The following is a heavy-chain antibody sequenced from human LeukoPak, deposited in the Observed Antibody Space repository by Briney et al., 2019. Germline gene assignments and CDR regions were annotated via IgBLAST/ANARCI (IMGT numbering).Heavy chain of an antibody. CDR1: GGSFSGYY. D-gene: IGHD3-3*01. J-gene: IGHJ5*02. CDR3: ARGIFGVENWFDP. CDR2: INHSGST. V-gene: IGHV4-34*01. Sequence: SETLSFTCAVYGGSFSGYYWSWIRQPPGKGLEWIGEINHSGSTNYNPSLKSRVTISVDTSKNQFSLKLSPVTAADTAVYYCARGIFGVENWFDPWGQGTLVTVSS.